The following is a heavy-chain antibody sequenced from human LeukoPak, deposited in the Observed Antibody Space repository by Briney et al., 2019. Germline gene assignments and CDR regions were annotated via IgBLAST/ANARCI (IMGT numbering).Heavy chain of an antibody. CDR3: ARVTYDYGSGSIGGYYYYYMDV. D-gene: IGHD3-10*01. J-gene: IGHJ6*03. CDR2: IYYSGST. CDR1: GGSISSYY. V-gene: IGHV4-59*12. Sequence: PSETLSLTCTVSGGSISSYYWSWIRQPPGKGLEWIGYIYYSGSTNYNPSLKSLGTISVDTYKNQFSLKLSSVTAADTAVYYCARVTYDYGSGSIGGYYYYYMDVWGKGTTVTVSS.